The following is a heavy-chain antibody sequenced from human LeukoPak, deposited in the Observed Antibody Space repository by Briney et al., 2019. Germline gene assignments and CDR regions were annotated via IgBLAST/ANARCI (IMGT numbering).Heavy chain of an antibody. CDR2: IYTSGST. J-gene: IGHJ4*02. CDR1: GVSISSYF. V-gene: IGHV4-4*07. D-gene: IGHD6-19*01. Sequence: SETLSLTCTVSGVSISSYFWSWVRQPAGQGLEWIGRIYTSGSTKYNTSLQSRVTMSLDTSKKQLSLDLGSVTAADTAVYYWARAGTSGWLCDYWGQGILVTVSS. CDR3: ARAGTSGWLCDY.